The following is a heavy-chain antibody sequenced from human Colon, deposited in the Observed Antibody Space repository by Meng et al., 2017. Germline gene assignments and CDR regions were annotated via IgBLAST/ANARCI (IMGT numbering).Heavy chain of an antibody. V-gene: IGHV1-2*06. Sequence: GRRVRAGAEVKGPGASVKVSCKASGYTFTGYYMHWVQQAPGQGLEWMGRINPNSGGTNYAQKFQGRVTMTRDTSISTAYMELSRLRSDDTAVYYCARGMGRMRTTVTTFAYWGQGTLVTVSS. D-gene: IGHD4-17*01. CDR2: INPNSGGT. CDR1: GYTFTGYY. CDR3: ARGMGRMRTTVTTFAY. J-gene: IGHJ4*02.